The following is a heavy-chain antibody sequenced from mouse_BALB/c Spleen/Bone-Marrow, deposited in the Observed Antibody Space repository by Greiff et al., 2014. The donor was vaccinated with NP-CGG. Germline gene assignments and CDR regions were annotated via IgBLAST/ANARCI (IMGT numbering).Heavy chain of an antibody. Sequence: QVQLQQPGAELVRPGASVKLSCKASGYTFTSYWINWVKQRPGQGLEWIGNIYPSDSYTNYNQKFKDKATLTVDKSSSTAYMQLSSPTSEDSAVYYCTRKYGPRYYFDYWGQGTTLTVSS. CDR1: GYTFTSYW. J-gene: IGHJ2*01. CDR3: TRKYGPRYYFDY. V-gene: IGHV1-69*02. CDR2: IYPSDSYT. D-gene: IGHD2-10*02.